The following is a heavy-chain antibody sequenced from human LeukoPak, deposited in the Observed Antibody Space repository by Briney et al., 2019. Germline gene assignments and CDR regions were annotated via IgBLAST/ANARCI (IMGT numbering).Heavy chain of an antibody. J-gene: IGHJ4*02. CDR2: IYYSGYI. D-gene: IGHD3-10*01. V-gene: IGHV4-59*08. CDR3: ARHNGSSGNFDY. CDR1: GGSISGYY. Sequence: PSETLSLTCTVSGGSISGYYWSWIRQPPGKGLEWVGYIYYSGYINYNPSLKSRVTISVDTSKNEFSLKLSSVTAADTAVYYCARHNGSSGNFDYWGQGALVTVSS.